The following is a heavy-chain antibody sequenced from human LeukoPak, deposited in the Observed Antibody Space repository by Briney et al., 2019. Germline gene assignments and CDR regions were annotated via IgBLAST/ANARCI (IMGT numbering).Heavy chain of an antibody. Sequence: GGSLRLSCAASGFTFSSYAMHWVRQAPGKGLEWVSVIYSGGSTYYADSVKGRFTIFRDNSKNTLYLQMSTLRAEDTAVYYCAKDVPRNWDWGQGTLVTVSS. CDR2: IYSGGST. V-gene: IGHV3-23*03. D-gene: IGHD3-16*01. CDR1: GFTFSSYA. J-gene: IGHJ4*02. CDR3: AKDVPRNWD.